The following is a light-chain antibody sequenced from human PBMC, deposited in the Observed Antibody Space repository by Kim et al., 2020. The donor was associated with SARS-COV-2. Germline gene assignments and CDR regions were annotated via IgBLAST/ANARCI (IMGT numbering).Light chain of an antibody. J-gene: IGLJ2*01. CDR2: GKN. Sequence: SSELTQAPAVSVALGQTVRITCQGDSLRSYYASWYQQKPGQAPVLVIYGKNNRPSGIPDRFSGSSSGNTASLTITGAQAEDEADYYCNSRDSSGNHVLFG. CDR3: NSRDSSGNHVL. V-gene: IGLV3-19*01. CDR1: SLRSYY.